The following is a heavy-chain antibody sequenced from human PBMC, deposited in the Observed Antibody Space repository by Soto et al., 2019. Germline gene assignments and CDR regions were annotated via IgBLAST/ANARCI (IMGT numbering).Heavy chain of an antibody. CDR1: GFTFDDYA. V-gene: IGHV3-9*01. Sequence: EVQLVESGGGLVQPGRSLRLSCAASGFTFDDYAMHWVRQAPGKGLEWVSGISWNSGSIGYADSVKGRFTISRDNAKNSLYLQLISLTADYTALYYCAKDRGLVLSFHFNYWGQGTLVTVSS. D-gene: IGHD6-19*01. CDR3: AKDRGLVLSFHFNY. J-gene: IGHJ4*02. CDR2: ISWNSGSI.